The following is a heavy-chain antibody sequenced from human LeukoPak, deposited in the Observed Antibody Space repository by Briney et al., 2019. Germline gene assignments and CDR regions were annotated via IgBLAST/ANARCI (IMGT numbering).Heavy chain of an antibody. CDR2: IYHSGST. V-gene: IGHV4-34*01. Sequence: SETLSLTCAVYGGSFSGYYWSWIRQPPGKGLEWIGEIYHSGSTDYNPSLKSRVTISVDTSKNQFSLKLSSVTAADTAVYYCARRSYCGGDCFRSRRSVGGYYFDYWGQGTLVTVSS. D-gene: IGHD2-21*02. J-gene: IGHJ4*02. CDR3: ARRSYCGGDCFRSRRSVGGYYFDY. CDR1: GGSFSGYY.